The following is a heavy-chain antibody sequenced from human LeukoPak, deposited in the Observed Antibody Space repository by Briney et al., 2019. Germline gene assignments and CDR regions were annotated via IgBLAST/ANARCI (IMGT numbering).Heavy chain of an antibody. D-gene: IGHD1/OR15-1a*01. CDR3: AKGTKPVMTIPDY. Sequence: GGSLRLSCAASGFTLSSSGMHWVRQAPGKGLEWVAVIWGDENHKYYGDSVRGRFTISRDNAKNTLYLQMNSLRAEDTAMYYCAKGTKPVMTIPDYWGQGILVTVSS. J-gene: IGHJ4*02. CDR2: IWGDENHK. V-gene: IGHV3-33*06. CDR1: GFTLSSSG.